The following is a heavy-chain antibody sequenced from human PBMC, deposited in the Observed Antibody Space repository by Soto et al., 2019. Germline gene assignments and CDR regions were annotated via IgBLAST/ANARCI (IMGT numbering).Heavy chain of an antibody. CDR1: GYIFSHYY. Sequence: QVQLLQSGAEVRKPGASVSISCKASGYIFSHYYMSWVRQAPGRGLEWMGKINPDGGATTFARNFQGRLTLTRDASTGTPYMHLSGLTSDDTAVYYCARGRRYSLWGQGTLVSVSS. J-gene: IGHJ4*02. V-gene: IGHV1-46*01. CDR3: ARGRRYSL. D-gene: IGHD2-15*01. CDR2: INPDGGAT.